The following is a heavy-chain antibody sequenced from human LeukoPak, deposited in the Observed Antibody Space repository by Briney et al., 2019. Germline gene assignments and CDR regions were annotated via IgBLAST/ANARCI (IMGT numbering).Heavy chain of an antibody. CDR3: ARDILTGYFYYYYGMDV. CDR1: GFTFSSYW. D-gene: IGHD3-9*01. Sequence: GGSLRLSCAASGFTFSSYWMHWVRQAPGKGLVWVSRINSDGSSTSYADSVKGRFTISRDNAKNTLYLQMNSLRAEDTAVNYCARDILTGYFYYYYGMDVWGQGTTVTVSS. V-gene: IGHV3-74*01. J-gene: IGHJ6*02. CDR2: INSDGSST.